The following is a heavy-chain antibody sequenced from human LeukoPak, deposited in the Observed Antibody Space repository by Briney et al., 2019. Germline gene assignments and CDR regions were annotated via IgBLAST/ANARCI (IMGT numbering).Heavy chain of an antibody. D-gene: IGHD6-13*01. V-gene: IGHV3-48*04. CDR3: ARGKIAAAGTFDY. Sequence: GGSLRLSCAASGFTFSSYSMNWVRQAPGKGLEWVSYISSSSTIYYADSVKGRFTISRDNAKNSLYLQMNSLRAEDTAMYYCARGKIAAAGTFDYWGQGTLVSVSS. CDR2: ISSSSTI. J-gene: IGHJ4*02. CDR1: GFTFSSYS.